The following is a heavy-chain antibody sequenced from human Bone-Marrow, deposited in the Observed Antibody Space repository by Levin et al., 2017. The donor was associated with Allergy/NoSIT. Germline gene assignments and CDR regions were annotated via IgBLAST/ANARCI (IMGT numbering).Heavy chain of an antibody. Sequence: SCAASGFIVTNNYMSWVRQAPGKGLEWVSVTYTGGTTYYSDSVKDRFTIPRDSSKNTVFLQMNSLRVEDTAVYYCATTTAGEISSSFDFWGQGTLVTVSS. D-gene: IGHD7-27*01. CDR1: GFIVTNNY. V-gene: IGHV3-66*01. CDR2: TYTGGTT. J-gene: IGHJ4*02. CDR3: ATTTAGEISSSFDF.